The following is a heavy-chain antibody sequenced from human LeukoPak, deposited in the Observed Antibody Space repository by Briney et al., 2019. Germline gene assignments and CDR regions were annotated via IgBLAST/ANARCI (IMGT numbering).Heavy chain of an antibody. CDR1: GYSFTSYW. CDR2: IYPGDSDT. Sequence: GESLKISCKGSGYSFTSYWLGWVRQMPGKGLEWMGIIYPGDSDTRYSPSFQGQVTISADKSISTAYLQWSSLKASDTAMYYCARRYYYDSSGSHRAFDIWGQGTMVTVSS. D-gene: IGHD3-22*01. J-gene: IGHJ3*02. CDR3: ARRYYYDSSGSHRAFDI. V-gene: IGHV5-51*01.